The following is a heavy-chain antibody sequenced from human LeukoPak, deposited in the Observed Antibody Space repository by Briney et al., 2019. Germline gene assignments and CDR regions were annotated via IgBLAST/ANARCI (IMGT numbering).Heavy chain of an antibody. CDR2: ISAYNGNT. J-gene: IGHJ4*02. D-gene: IGHD3-3*01. CDR1: GYTFTSYG. Sequence: GASVKVSCKASGYTFTSYGISWVRQAPGQGLEWMGWISAYNGNTNYAQKLQGRVTMTTDTSTSTAYTELRSLRSDDTAVYYCARTGGFGVVTMYYFDYWGQGTLVTVSS. V-gene: IGHV1-18*01. CDR3: ARTGGFGVVTMYYFDY.